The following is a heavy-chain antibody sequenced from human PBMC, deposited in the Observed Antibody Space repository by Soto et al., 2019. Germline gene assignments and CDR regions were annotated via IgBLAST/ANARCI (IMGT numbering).Heavy chain of an antibody. CDR1: GYTFTGYY. J-gene: IGHJ6*02. CDR3: ARDYEMSSPFGGYYGMDV. CDR2: INPNSGGT. V-gene: IGHV1-2*04. D-gene: IGHD3-10*01. Sequence: QVQLVQSGAEVKKPGASVKVSCKASGYTFTGYYMHWVRQAPGQGLEWMGWINPNSGGTNYAQKFQGWVTMTRDTSVSTAYMELSRLRSDDTAVYYCARDYEMSSPFGGYYGMDVWGQGTTVTVSS.